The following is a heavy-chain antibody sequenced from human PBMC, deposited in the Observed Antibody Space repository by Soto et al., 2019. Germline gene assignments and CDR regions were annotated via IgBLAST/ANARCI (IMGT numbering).Heavy chain of an antibody. CDR1: GFTFDNWG. J-gene: IGHJ4*02. D-gene: IGHD2-15*01. V-gene: IGHV3-9*01. Sequence: EVQLVESGGGLVQPGRSLRLSCAASGFTFDNWGMHWVRQAPGKGLEWVAGISWDSSTICYADSVKGRFIISRDDAKNSLYLQMDSLRGEDTALYYCVQGRYPTMATPLDHWGQGTQVIVSS. CDR3: VQGRYPTMATPLDH. CDR2: ISWDSSTI.